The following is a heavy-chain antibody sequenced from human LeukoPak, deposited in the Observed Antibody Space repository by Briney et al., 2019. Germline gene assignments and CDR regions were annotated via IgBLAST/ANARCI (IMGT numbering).Heavy chain of an antibody. J-gene: IGHJ4*02. V-gene: IGHV4-59*01. CDR3: ARGEIVGVVGGNYFDY. Sequence: PSETLSLTCTVSGGSLNNYYWTWIRQPPGGGLEWFGYIYPSGDTVYTPSLASRVTMSVDTSKNQFSLKVNSVTAADTAVYYCARGEIVGVVGGNYFDYWGQGALVTVSS. D-gene: IGHD1-26*01. CDR2: IYPSGDT. CDR1: GGSLNNYY.